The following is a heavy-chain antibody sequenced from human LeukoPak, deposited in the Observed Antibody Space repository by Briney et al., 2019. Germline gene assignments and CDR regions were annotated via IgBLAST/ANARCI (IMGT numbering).Heavy chain of an antibody. V-gene: IGHV3-7*01. CDR2: IKHDGNEK. CDR1: GFTFSSYW. D-gene: IGHD4-17*01. CDR3: ARDKNHGDSYFAY. J-gene: IGHJ4*02. Sequence: GGSLRLSCAASGFTFSSYWMSWVRQAPGKGLEWVANIKHDGNEKYYVDSVKGRFTISRDNAKNSLYLQMNSLRAEDTAVYYCARDKNHGDSYFAYWGQGILVTVSS.